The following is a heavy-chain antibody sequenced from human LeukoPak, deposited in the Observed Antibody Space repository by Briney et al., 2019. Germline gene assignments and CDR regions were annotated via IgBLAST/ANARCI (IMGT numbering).Heavy chain of an antibody. D-gene: IGHD6-19*01. J-gene: IGHJ4*02. CDR1: GGSISSYY. CDR2: IYYSGST. Sequence: KTSETLSLTCTVSGGSISSYYWSWIRQPPGKGLEWIGYIYYSGSTNYNPSLKSRVTISVDTSKNQFSLKLSSVTAADTAVYYCAREGGAVAFDYWGQGTLVTVSS. CDR3: AREGGAVAFDY. V-gene: IGHV4-59*01.